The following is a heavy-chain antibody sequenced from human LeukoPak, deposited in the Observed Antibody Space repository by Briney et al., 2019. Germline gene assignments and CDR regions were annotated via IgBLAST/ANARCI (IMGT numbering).Heavy chain of an antibody. CDR1: GYTFSGYY. D-gene: IGHD6-13*01. J-gene: IGHJ4*02. V-gene: IGHV1-46*01. CDR2: TNSSGGTT. Sequence: ASVKVSCKASGYTFSGYYIHWVRQDPGQGLEWMGITNSSGGTTTYAQKFQGRVTMTRDTSTSTVYMELSSLRSEDTAVYYCARGPRFSIAAGIAGEGLWGQGTLVTVSS. CDR3: ARGPRFSIAAGIAGEGL.